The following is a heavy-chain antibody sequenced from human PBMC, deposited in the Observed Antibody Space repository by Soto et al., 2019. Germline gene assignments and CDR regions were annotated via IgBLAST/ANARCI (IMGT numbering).Heavy chain of an antibody. CDR1: GFTFSSYA. V-gene: IGHV3-23*01. J-gene: IGHJ6*02. CDR3: ANSGSSSWYSWHYYYGMDV. CDR2: ISGSGGST. Sequence: QPGGSLRLSCAASGFTFSSYAMSWVRQAPGKGLEWVSAISGSGGSTYYADSVKGRFTISRDNSKNTLYLQMNSLRAEDTAVYYCANSGSSSWYSWHYYYGMDVWGQGTTVTVSS. D-gene: IGHD6-13*01.